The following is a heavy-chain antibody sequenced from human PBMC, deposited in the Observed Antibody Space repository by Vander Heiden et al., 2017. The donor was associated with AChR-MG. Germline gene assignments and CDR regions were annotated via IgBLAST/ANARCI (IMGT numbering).Heavy chain of an antibody. D-gene: IGHD3-3*01. CDR1: GCTFRSYA. CDR3: ARDHNRQPLTIFGVVPYYYYMDV. Sequence: QVQLVQSGAEVKKPGSSVKVPCQASGCTFRSYAISRVRKAPGQGLEWMGGIIPIVGTANYAQKFQGRVTITADESTSTAYMELSSLRSEDTAVYYCARDHNRQPLTIFGVVPYYYYMDVWGKGTTVTVSS. J-gene: IGHJ6*03. V-gene: IGHV1-69*01. CDR2: IIPIVGTA.